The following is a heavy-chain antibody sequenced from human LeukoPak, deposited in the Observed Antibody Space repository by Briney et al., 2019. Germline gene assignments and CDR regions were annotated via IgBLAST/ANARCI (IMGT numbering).Heavy chain of an antibody. Sequence: PSETLSLTCTVSGGSIDSYYWSWIRQPPGKGLEWIGYIYYTGSTAYHPSLKSRVTISLDTSKNQFSLKLTSVTAADTAVYYCARVYQSAEYYFDYWGQGNLVSVSS. CDR1: GGSIDSYY. D-gene: IGHD2-2*01. V-gene: IGHV4-59*01. CDR2: IYYTGST. J-gene: IGHJ4*02. CDR3: ARVYQSAEYYFDY.